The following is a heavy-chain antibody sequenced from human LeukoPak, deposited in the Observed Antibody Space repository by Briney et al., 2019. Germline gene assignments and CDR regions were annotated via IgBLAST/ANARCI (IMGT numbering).Heavy chain of an antibody. Sequence: GSLRLSCAASGFTFSSYAMSWVRQAPGKGLEWVSAISGSGGSTYYADSVKGRFTISRDNSKNTLYLQMNSLRAEDTAVYYCAKDGAYCSGGSCYSSYAFDIWGQGTMVTVSS. CDR3: AKDGAYCSGGSCYSSYAFDI. CDR1: GFTFSSYA. CDR2: ISGSGGST. V-gene: IGHV3-23*01. D-gene: IGHD2-15*01. J-gene: IGHJ3*02.